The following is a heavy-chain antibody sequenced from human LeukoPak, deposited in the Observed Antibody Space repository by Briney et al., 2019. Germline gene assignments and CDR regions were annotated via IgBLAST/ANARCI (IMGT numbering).Heavy chain of an antibody. J-gene: IGHJ5*02. CDR2: MNPNRGNT. D-gene: IGHD3-3*01. V-gene: IGHV1-8*02. Sequence: ASVKVFCKASGYTFSNFDINWVRQATGQGLEWMGWMNPNRGNTGYAQKFQPRVTMTGDTSINTAYMELSSLTSEDTAVYYCARMESRSDGFGNWFDPWGQGTLVTVSS. CDR3: ARMESRSDGFGNWFDP. CDR1: GYTFSNFD.